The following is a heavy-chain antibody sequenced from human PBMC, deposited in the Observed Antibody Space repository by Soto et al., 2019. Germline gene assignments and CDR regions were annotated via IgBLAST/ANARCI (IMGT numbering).Heavy chain of an antibody. CDR2: IIPIFGTA. CDR3: ARGGGALSQDAFDI. J-gene: IGHJ3*02. D-gene: IGHD3-16*01. Sequence: QVQLVQSGAEVKKPGSSVKVSCKASGGTFSSYAISWVRQAPGQGLEWMGGIIPIFGTANYAQNFQGRVTITEDESTSTDYMELSSLRSEDTAVYYCARGGGALSQDAFDIWGQGTMVTVSS. CDR1: GGTFSSYA. V-gene: IGHV1-69*01.